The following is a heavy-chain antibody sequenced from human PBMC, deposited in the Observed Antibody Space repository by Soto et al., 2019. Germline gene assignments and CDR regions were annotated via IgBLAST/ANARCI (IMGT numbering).Heavy chain of an antibody. CDR1: GYTFTSYY. Sequence: ASVKVSCKASGYTFTSYYMHWVRQAPGQGLEWMGIINPSGGSTSYAQKFQGRVTMTRDTSTSTVYMELSSLRSEDTAVYYCARDSGIVVVPAAFDFDYWGQGTPVTVSS. CDR2: INPSGGST. CDR3: ARDSGIVVVPAAFDFDY. J-gene: IGHJ4*02. D-gene: IGHD2-2*01. V-gene: IGHV1-46*01.